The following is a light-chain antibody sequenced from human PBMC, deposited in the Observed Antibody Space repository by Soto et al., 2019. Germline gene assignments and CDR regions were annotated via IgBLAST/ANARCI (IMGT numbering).Light chain of an antibody. CDR2: KAS. Sequence: DIQMTQSPSTLSASVGDRVTITCRASQSISSWLAWYQQKPGKAPKLLIYKASSLESGVPSRFSGSGSGTEFTLTISRLQPDDFATYHCQQYNSYLWTFGQGTKVDIK. CDR3: QQYNSYLWT. CDR1: QSISSW. V-gene: IGKV1-5*03. J-gene: IGKJ1*01.